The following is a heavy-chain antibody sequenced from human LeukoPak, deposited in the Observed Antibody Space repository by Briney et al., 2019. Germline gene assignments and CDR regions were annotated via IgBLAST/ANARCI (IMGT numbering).Heavy chain of an antibody. CDR1: GYSISSGYY. CDR2: IHHSGST. J-gene: IGHJ6*03. CDR3: ARDGARRNYYGSGSYPLSYYYMDV. Sequence: PSETLSLTCTVSGYSISSGYYWGWIRQPPGKGLEWIGSIHHSGSTNYNPSLKSRVTMSVDTSKNQFSLKLSSVTAADTAVYYCARDGARRNYYGSGSYPLSYYYMDVWGKGTTVTISS. D-gene: IGHD3-10*01. V-gene: IGHV4-38-2*02.